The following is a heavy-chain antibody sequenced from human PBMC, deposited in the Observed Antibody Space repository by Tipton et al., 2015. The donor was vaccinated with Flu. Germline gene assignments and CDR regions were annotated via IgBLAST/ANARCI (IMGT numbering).Heavy chain of an antibody. D-gene: IGHD6-19*01. V-gene: IGHV4-39*07. CDR2: IYYSGST. CDR3: ARNSGWYWGLYYFDY. CDR1: GGSISSSSYY. Sequence: LRLSCTVSGGSISSSSYYWGWIRQPPGKGLEWIGSIYYSGSTYYNPSLKSRVTISVDTSKNQFSLKLSSVVAADTAVYYCARNSGWYWGLYYFDYWGQGNLVTVSS. J-gene: IGHJ4*02.